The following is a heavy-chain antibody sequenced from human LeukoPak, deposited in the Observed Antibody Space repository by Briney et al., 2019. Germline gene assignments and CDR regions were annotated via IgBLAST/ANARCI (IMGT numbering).Heavy chain of an antibody. J-gene: IGHJ6*02. D-gene: IGHD6-13*01. V-gene: IGHV3-7*05. CDR3: ARDPYSSSWSYGMDV. Sequence: GGSLRLSCTATGFTFSNYWMSWVRQTPEKGLEWVANIKQDGSETVYVDSVKGRFTISRDNAQSPLYLQMNSLRAEDTAVYYCARDPYSSSWSYGMDVWGQGTAVTVSS. CDR2: IKQDGSET. CDR1: GFTFSNYW.